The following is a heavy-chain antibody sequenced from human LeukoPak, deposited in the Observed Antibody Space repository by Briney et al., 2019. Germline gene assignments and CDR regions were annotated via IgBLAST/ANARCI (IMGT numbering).Heavy chain of an antibody. D-gene: IGHD6-19*01. V-gene: IGHV4-59*03. J-gene: IGHJ4*02. CDR3: ARRYSSGWVFDS. CDR1: GASISSYF. Sequence: SETLSLTCKVSGASISSYFRSWIRQPPGKGLEWIGYFSPGGSTKYNPSLRSRVTILEDTAKNQLSLKLTSVTPADTAVYFCARRYSSGWVFDSWGRGTLVTVSS. CDR2: FSPGGST.